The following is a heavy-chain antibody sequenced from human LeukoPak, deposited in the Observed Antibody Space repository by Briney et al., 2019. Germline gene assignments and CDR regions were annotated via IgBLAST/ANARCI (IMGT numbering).Heavy chain of an antibody. Sequence: AGRSLRLSCAASGFIFSNYVMHWVRQAPDKGLEWVALIWSDGGDKYYADSVKGRFTISRDNSKNTLYLQMNSLRVEDTAVYHCAREAPFGSGSYDHWGQGTLVNVSS. V-gene: IGHV3-33*01. CDR1: GFIFSNYV. CDR3: AREAPFGSGSYDH. J-gene: IGHJ5*02. D-gene: IGHD3-10*01. CDR2: IWSDGGDK.